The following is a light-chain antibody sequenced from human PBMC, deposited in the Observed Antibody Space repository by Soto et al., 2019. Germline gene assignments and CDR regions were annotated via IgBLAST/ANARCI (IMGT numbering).Light chain of an antibody. CDR1: QGISTF. V-gene: IGKV1-39*01. CDR2: AAS. J-gene: IGKJ4*01. Sequence: DIQMTQSPSSLSTSVGDRVTITCRASQGISTFLNWYQQKPGKAPRLLTYAASRLQSGVPARFSGSGVETDFTLTITSLQPEDFGIYYCQQSYALVRTFGGGTKVDIK. CDR3: QQSYALVRT.